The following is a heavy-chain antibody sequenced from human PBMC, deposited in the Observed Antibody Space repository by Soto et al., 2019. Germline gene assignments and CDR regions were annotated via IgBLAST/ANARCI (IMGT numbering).Heavy chain of an antibody. CDR1: GGSITSSFY. D-gene: IGHD6-13*01. V-gene: IGHV4-39*01. CDR2: IYGTGNT. J-gene: IGHJ6*02. Sequence: QLQLQESGPGLVKPSETLSLSCTVSGGSITSSFYWGWIRQPPGKDLEWIGSIYGTGNTYYNPSLKGRVTISADTSKNQFSLNLISVTAADTAVYYCRSSSRYSTDVWGQGATVTVSS. CDR3: RSSSRYSTDV.